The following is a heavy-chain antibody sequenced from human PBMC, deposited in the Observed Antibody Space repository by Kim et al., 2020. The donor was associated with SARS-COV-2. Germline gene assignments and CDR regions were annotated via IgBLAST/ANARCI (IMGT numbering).Heavy chain of an antibody. J-gene: IGHJ4*02. D-gene: IGHD6-19*01. Sequence: SETPSLTCAVSGGSISSYYWSWIRQPPGKGLEWIGYIYYSGSTNYNPSLKSRVTISVDTSENQVSLKLSSVTAADTAVYYCANSPYSSGWYDYFGYWGQGILVTVSS. CDR2: IYYSGST. CDR3: ANSPYSSGWYDYFGY. CDR1: GGSISSYY. V-gene: IGHV4-59*08.